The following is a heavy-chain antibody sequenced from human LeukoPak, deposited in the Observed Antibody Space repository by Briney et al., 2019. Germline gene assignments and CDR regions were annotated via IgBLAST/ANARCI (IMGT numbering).Heavy chain of an antibody. CDR3: ASRSTVYGFDY. CDR1: GGSISSSNW. CDR2: IYHSGST. V-gene: IGHV4-4*02. Sequence: SETLSLTCAVSGGSISSSNWWSWVRQPPGKGLEWIGEIYHSGSTNYNPSLRSRVTISVDKSKNQFSLKLSSVTAADTAVYYCASRSTVYGFDYWGQGTLVTVSS. D-gene: IGHD2-8*01. J-gene: IGHJ4*02.